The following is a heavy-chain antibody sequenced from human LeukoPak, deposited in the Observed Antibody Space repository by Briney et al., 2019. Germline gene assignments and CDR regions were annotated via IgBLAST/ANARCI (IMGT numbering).Heavy chain of an antibody. CDR2: ISAYNGNT. V-gene: IGHV1-18*01. Sequence: AASVKVSCKASGYTFTSYGISWVRQAPGQGLEWMGWISAYNGNTNYAQKLQGRVTMTTDTSTSTAYMELRSLRSDDTAVYYCARDDSSGWYLPFDYWGQGTLVTVSS. J-gene: IGHJ4*02. CDR1: GYTFTSYG. CDR3: ARDDSSGWYLPFDY. D-gene: IGHD6-19*01.